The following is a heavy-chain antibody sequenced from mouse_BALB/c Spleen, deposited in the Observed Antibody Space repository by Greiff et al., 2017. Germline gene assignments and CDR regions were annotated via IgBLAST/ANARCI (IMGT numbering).Heavy chain of an antibody. D-gene: IGHD1-1*01. CDR2: ISYDGSN. CDR1: GYSITSGYY. J-gene: IGHJ3*01. Sequence: ESGPGLVKPSQSLSLTCSVTGYSITSGYYWNWIRQFPGNKLEWMGYISYDGSNNYNPSLKNRISITRDTSKNQFFLKLNSVTTEDTATYYCARDQDYGSSYAAYWGQGTLVTVSA. V-gene: IGHV3-6*02. CDR3: ARDQDYGSSYAAY.